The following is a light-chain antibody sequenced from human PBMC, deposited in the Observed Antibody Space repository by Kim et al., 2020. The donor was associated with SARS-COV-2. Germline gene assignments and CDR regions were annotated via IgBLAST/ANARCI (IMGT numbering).Light chain of an antibody. Sequence: IVLTQSPGTLSLSPGERATLSCRASQSVISSYLAWYQQKPAQAPSHLIYGASSRATGIPDRFSGSGSGTDFTVTSSRLKPEDFAVYYCKQYGSSPTYTFGQGTKLEL. CDR1: QSVISSY. CDR2: GAS. J-gene: IGKJ2*01. CDR3: KQYGSSPTYT. V-gene: IGKV3-20*01.